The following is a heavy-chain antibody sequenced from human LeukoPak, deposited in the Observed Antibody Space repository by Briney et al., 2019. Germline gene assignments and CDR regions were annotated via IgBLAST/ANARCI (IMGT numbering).Heavy chain of an antibody. CDR2: IYYSGST. CDR3: ARGGGYGDYVGWFDP. V-gene: IGHV4-31*03. J-gene: IGHJ5*02. CDR1: GGSISSGGYY. D-gene: IGHD4-17*01. Sequence: SETLSLTCTVSGGSISSGGYYWSWIRQHPGKGPEWIGYIYYSGSTYYNPSLKSRVTISVDTSKNQFSLKLSSVTAADTAVYYCARGGGYGDYVGWFDPWGQGTLVTVSS.